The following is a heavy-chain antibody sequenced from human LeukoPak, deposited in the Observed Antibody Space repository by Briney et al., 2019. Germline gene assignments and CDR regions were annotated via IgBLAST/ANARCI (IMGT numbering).Heavy chain of an antibody. J-gene: IGHJ4*02. D-gene: IGHD6-6*01. Sequence: GGSLRLSCAASGFTVSSNYMSWVRQAPGKGLEWVSVIYSGGSTYYADSVKGRFTISRDNSKNTLYLQMNSLRAEDTAVYYCASLLEYSSSSFDYWGQGTLVTVSS. V-gene: IGHV3-53*01. CDR3: ASLLEYSSSSFDY. CDR1: GFTVSSNY. CDR2: IYSGGST.